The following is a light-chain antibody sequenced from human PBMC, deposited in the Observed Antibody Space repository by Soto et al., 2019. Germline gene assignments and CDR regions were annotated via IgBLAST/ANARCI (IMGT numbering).Light chain of an antibody. CDR1: SSDVGSYYL. CDR3: SSYAGTSTHYG. CDR2: EASSGGC. Sequence: QSALTQPASVSGSPGQSITISCSGTSSDVGSYYLVSWYQQHPGKAPKLMIYEASSGGCRRPSGGSNRFSGSKSGNTASLTISGRQAEDEADYYCSSYAGTSTHYGFGTGTKVTVL. J-gene: IGLJ1*01. V-gene: IGLV2-23*01.